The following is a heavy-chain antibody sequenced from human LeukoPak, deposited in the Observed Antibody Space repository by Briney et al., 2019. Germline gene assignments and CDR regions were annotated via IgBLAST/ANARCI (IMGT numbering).Heavy chain of an antibody. Sequence: PSETLSLTCTVSGGSISSSGYYWGWIRQPPGKGLEWIGSIYYSGSTYYNPSLKSRVTISVDTSKNQFSLELSFVTAADTAVYYCASPINYDILTGYLTTFDYWGQGILVTVPS. CDR1: GGSISSSGYY. J-gene: IGHJ4*02. CDR3: ASPINYDILTGYLTTFDY. V-gene: IGHV4-39*01. CDR2: IYYSGST. D-gene: IGHD3-9*01.